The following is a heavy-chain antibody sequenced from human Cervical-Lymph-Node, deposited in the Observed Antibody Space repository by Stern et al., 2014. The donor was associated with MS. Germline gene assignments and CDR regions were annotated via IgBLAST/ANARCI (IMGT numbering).Heavy chain of an antibody. CDR3: GRDRGGVNTAIDH. CDR1: GFRFSDSG. J-gene: IGHJ4*02. CDR2: IWYDGSHR. D-gene: IGHD3-16*01. V-gene: IGHV3-33*01. Sequence: VQLLESGGGVVQPGGSLRLSCATSGFRFSDSGMNWVRQAPGKGLEWVALIWYDGSHRYYGDSVRGRFTISRDNSYNTVYLQMNSLRAEDTAVYYCGRDRGGVNTAIDHWGQGALVTVSS.